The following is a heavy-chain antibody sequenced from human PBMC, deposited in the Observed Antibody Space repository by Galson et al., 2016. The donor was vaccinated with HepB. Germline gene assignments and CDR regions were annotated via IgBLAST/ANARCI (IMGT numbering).Heavy chain of an antibody. J-gene: IGHJ4*02. Sequence: SLRLSCAASGFPFSDYGMHWVRQAPGNGLEWMSVLSHDGIHEYFTDSLKGRLTISRDNSKNTLYMQLNSLRPEDTAVYYCARQGVGATMDYWGRGTLVTVSS. V-gene: IGHV3-30*03. CDR1: GFPFSDYG. CDR2: LSHDGIHE. D-gene: IGHD1-26*01. CDR3: ARQGVGATMDY.